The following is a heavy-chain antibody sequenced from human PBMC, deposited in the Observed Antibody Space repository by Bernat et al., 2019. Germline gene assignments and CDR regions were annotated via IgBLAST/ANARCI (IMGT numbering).Heavy chain of an antibody. J-gene: IGHJ6*02. Sequence: QVQLVESGGGVVQPGRSLRLSCAASGFTFSSYGMHWVRQAPGKGLEWVAVISYDGSNKYYADSVKGRFTISRDNSKNTLYLQMNSLRAEDTAVYYCARGEYSSSRPRDYYYGMDVWGQGTTVTVSS. D-gene: IGHD6-6*01. CDR1: GFTFSSYG. CDR2: ISYDGSNK. CDR3: ARGEYSSSRPRDYYYGMDV. V-gene: IGHV3-30*03.